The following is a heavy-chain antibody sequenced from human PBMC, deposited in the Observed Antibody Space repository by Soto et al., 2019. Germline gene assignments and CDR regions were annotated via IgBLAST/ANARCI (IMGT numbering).Heavy chain of an antibody. Sequence: PGESLKISCQGTGYLFSSSWIGWVRQMPGKGLEWMGIIYPGDSETKYSPDFEGQVTISADRSTNTAYLQSRSLRASDTAMYYCARLGFPGAIYFDSWGLGTLVTVPS. V-gene: IGHV5-51*01. CDR2: IYPGDSET. CDR3: ARLGFPGAIYFDS. CDR1: GYLFSSSW. J-gene: IGHJ4*02.